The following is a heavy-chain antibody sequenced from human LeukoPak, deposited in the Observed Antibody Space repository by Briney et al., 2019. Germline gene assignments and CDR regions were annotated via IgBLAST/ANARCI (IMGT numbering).Heavy chain of an antibody. CDR2: ISSSANSI. J-gene: IGHJ5*02. Sequence: PGGSLRLSCAASGFTFSDYYMSWIRQAPGKGLEWVSYISSSANSIYYADSVKGRFTISRDNARKSLYLQMNSLRAEDTAVYYWAEGSWTILNCSTPWGQGTLVTVSP. D-gene: IGHD3-10*01. CDR3: AEGSWTILNCSTP. V-gene: IGHV3-11*01. CDR1: GFTFSDYY.